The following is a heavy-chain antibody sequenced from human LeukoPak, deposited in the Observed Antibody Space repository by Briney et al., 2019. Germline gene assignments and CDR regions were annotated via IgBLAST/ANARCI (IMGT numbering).Heavy chain of an antibody. CDR2: INHSGST. D-gene: IGHD6-19*01. J-gene: IGHJ5*02. Sequence: SETLSLTCAVYGGSFSGYYWSWIRQPPGKGLEWIGEINHSGSTNYNPSLKSRVTISVDTSKNQFSLKLSSVTAADTAVYYCARGEIAVAENWFDPWGQGTLVTVSS. V-gene: IGHV4-34*01. CDR1: GGSFSGYY. CDR3: ARGEIAVAENWFDP.